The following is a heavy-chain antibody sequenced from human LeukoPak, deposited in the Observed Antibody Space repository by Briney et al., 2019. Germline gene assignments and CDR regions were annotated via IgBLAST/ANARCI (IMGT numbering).Heavy chain of an antibody. CDR2: INWNSVRK. Sequence: PGGSLRLSCAASGFTFDDYAMHWVRQAPGKALEWVGGINWNSVRKDYADSVKGRFTISRDNAKNSLDLQMNNLREDDTAFYYCAKDSRDGYNTPKIDYWGQGTLVTVSS. J-gene: IGHJ4*02. D-gene: IGHD5-24*01. V-gene: IGHV3-9*01. CDR3: AKDSRDGYNTPKIDY. CDR1: GFTFDDYA.